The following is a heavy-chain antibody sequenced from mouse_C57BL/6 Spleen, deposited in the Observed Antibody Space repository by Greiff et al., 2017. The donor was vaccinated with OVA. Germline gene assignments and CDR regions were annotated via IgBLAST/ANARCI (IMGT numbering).Heavy chain of an antibody. V-gene: IGHV1-69*01. CDR3: AVWDAW. D-gene: IGHD4-1*01. J-gene: IGHJ2*01. CDR2: IDPPDSYT. Sequence: QVQLQQPGAELVMPGASVKLSCKASGYTFTSYWMHWVKQRPGQGLEWIGKIDPPDSYTNYNQKFKGKSTLTVDKSSSRLYMQLSSLTSGDTEVYYCAVWDAWWGQGTTLTVSS. CDR1: GYTFTSYW.